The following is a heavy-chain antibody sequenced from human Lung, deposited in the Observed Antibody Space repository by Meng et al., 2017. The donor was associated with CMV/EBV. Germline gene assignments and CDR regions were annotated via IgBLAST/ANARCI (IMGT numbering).Heavy chain of an antibody. CDR3: AHESSGTYFDY. D-gene: IGHD3-22*01. CDR2: IYWDDDK. V-gene: IGHV2-5*02. J-gene: IGHJ4*02. Sequence: QTTLEGSLPTLAKPTQPLTLTCTFSGFARSTGGVGVNWIRQPPGKAPEWLALIYWDDDKRYSPSLKSRLTITKDTSKNQVVLTMTNMDPVDTATYYCAHESSGTYFDYWGQGTLVTVSS. CDR1: GFARSTGGVG.